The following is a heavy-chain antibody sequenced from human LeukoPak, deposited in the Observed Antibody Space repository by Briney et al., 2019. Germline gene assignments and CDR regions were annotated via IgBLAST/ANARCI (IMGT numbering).Heavy chain of an antibody. J-gene: IGHJ5*02. D-gene: IGHD3-22*01. CDR2: ITSSGTYI. CDR3: ARVGITMIVGWFDP. CDR1: GFTFNNYN. Sequence: GGSLRLSCAASGFTFNNYNMNWVRQAPGKALEWVSSITSSGTYIFYADSVKGRFTISRDNAKNSLYLQMNSLGPEDTAVYYCARVGITMIVGWFDPWGQGTLVTVSS. V-gene: IGHV3-21*01.